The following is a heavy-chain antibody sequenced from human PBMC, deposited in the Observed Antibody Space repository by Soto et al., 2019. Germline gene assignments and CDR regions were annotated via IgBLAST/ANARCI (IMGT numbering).Heavy chain of an antibody. CDR2: ISAYNGNT. CDR1: GYTFTSYG. V-gene: IGHV1-18*01. CDR3: AKRLEISTSYFFDS. Sequence: ASVTVSCKASGYTFTSYGISWVRQAPGQGLEWMGWISAYNGNTNYAQKLQGRVTMTTDTSTSTAYMELRSLRAEDTAIYYCAKRLEISTSYFFDSWGHGTLVTVSS. D-gene: IGHD1-1*01. J-gene: IGHJ4*01.